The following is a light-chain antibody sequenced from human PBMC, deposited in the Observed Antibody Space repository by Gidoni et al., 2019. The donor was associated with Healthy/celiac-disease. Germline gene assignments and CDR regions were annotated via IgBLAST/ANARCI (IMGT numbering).Light chain of an antibody. CDR3: QQSYSTPPT. CDR2: AAS. CDR1: QSISSY. Sequence: DIQMTQSPSSLSASVGDRVTITCRASQSISSYLNWYQQKPGKAPKLLIYAASSLQSGVPSRFSGSGSGTDFTLTIRSLQPEDFATYYCQQSYSTPPTFGQXTKVEIK. V-gene: IGKV1-39*01. J-gene: IGKJ1*01.